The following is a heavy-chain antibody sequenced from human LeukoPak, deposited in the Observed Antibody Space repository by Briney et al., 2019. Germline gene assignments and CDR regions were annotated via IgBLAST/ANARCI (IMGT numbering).Heavy chain of an antibody. D-gene: IGHD5-12*01. CDR2: IYYSGVT. Sequence: SETLSLTCTVSGASLSSYYWSWIRLPPGKGLEWIGPIYYSGVTNFNPSLKRRIAMSVDTSRNLFSLKLSSVTAADTAEYYCARREGSHYSVDIWGQGTTVTVSS. V-gene: IGHV4-59*08. CDR3: ARREGSHYSVDI. CDR1: GASLSSYY. J-gene: IGHJ6*02.